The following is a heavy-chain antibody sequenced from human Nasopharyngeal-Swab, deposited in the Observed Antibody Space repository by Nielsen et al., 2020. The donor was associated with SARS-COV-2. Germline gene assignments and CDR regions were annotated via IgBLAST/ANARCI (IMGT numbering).Heavy chain of an antibody. CDR1: GGSISSSSYY. CDR3: ASGHIVATSYYFDY. D-gene: IGHD5-12*01. Sequence: SETLSLTCTVSGGSISSSSYYWGWIRQPPGKGLEWIGSIYYSGNTYYNPSLKSRVTISVDTSKNQFSLKLSSVTAADTAVYYCASGHIVATSYYFDYWGQGTLVTVSS. J-gene: IGHJ4*02. CDR2: IYYSGNT. V-gene: IGHV4-39*01.